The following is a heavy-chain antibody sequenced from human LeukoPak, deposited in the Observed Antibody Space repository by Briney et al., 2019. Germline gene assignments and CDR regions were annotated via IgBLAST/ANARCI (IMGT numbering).Heavy chain of an antibody. CDR3: ARGRHDIAHDY. CDR2: INHSGST. J-gene: IGHJ4*02. V-gene: IGHV4-34*01. D-gene: IGHD3-9*01. CDR1: GGSFIGYY. Sequence: SETLSLTCAVYGGSFIGYYWSWIRQPPGKGLEWIGEINHSGSTNYNPSLKSRVTISVDTSKNQFSLKLSSVTAADTAVYYCARGRHDIAHDYWGQGTLVTVSS.